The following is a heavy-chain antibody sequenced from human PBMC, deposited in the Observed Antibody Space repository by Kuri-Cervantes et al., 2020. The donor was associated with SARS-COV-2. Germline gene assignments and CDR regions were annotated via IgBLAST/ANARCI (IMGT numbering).Heavy chain of an antibody. D-gene: IGHD5-24*01. J-gene: IGHJ4*02. CDR1: RFTFNKYD. Sequence: GESLQISCAASRFTFNKYDLIWVRQAPGKGLEWVSSISTSGGDTNYADSLKGRFTISRDNSKNTLYLQMNSLRVEDTAVYYCASVSTMGVSLDWGQGTLVTVSS. CDR3: ASVSTMGVSLD. V-gene: IGHV3-23*01. CDR2: ISTSGGDT.